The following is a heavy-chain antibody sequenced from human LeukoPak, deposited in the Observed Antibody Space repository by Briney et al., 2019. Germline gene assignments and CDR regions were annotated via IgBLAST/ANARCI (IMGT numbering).Heavy chain of an antibody. J-gene: IGHJ4*02. Sequence: GGSLRLSCAASGFTFNTYGMHWVRQAPGKGLEWVAVIWYDGSNKYYADSVKGRFTISRDNSKNTSYLQMNSLRAEDTAVYYCVRDNSGSVVRGVLQYWGQGTLVTVSS. CDR1: GFTFNTYG. CDR2: IWYDGSNK. D-gene: IGHD3-10*01. CDR3: VRDNSGSVVRGVLQY. V-gene: IGHV3-33*01.